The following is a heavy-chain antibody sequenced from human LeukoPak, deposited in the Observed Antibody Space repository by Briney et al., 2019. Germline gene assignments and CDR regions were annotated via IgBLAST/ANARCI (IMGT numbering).Heavy chain of an antibody. V-gene: IGHV3-23*01. J-gene: IGHJ6*03. CDR1: GFTFSSYA. D-gene: IGHD6-6*01. Sequence: GGSLRLSCAASGFTFSSYAMNWVRQAPGKGLEWVSTISGSGGNTYYADSVKGRFTISRDNSKNTLYLQMSSLRAEDTAVYYCAKDRYSSSTRDFYYYMDVWGKGTTVTVSS. CDR3: AKDRYSSSTRDFYYYMDV. CDR2: ISGSGGNT.